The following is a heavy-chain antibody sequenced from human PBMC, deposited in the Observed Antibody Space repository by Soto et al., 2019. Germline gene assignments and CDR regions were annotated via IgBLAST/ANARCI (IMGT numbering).Heavy chain of an antibody. Sequence: QVQLVESGGGVVQPGKSLRLSCAASGFTFSNFGVHLVRQAPGKGLGWVAVISYDGSDKYYADSVKGRFTIASDNSKNTLYLQMNSLRPEDTAVYYCAKDVVSGRGDYYYMDVWCKGTTVTVSS. CDR3: AKDVVSGRGDYYYMDV. V-gene: IGHV3-30*18. CDR2: ISYDGSDK. CDR1: GFTFSNFG. J-gene: IGHJ6*03. D-gene: IGHD1-26*01.